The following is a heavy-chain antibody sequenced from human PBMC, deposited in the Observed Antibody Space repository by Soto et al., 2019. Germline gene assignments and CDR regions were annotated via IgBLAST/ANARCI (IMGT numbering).Heavy chain of an antibody. V-gene: IGHV4-34*01. J-gene: IGHJ4*02. CDR2: INHSGST. CDR1: GGSFSGYY. Sequence: SETLSLTCAVYGGSFSGYYWSWIRQPPGKGLEWIGEINHSGSTNYNPSLKSRVTISVDTSKNQFSLKLSSVTAADTAVYYCARALQGGPYYFDYWGQGTLVTVSS. D-gene: IGHD2-15*01. CDR3: ARALQGGPYYFDY.